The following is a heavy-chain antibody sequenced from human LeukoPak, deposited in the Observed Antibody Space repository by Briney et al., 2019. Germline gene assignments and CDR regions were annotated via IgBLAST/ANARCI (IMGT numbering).Heavy chain of an antibody. V-gene: IGHV3-66*01. CDR1: GLTVSDKY. Sequence: GGSLRLSCAVSGLTVSDKYTTWVRQAPGKGLEWVSVIYGGGSTYYADSVKDRFTISRDNSKNTLYLQMNSLRAEDTAVYYCAKDPRTSYDFWSGYLTRGYFDYWGQGTLVTVSS. J-gene: IGHJ4*02. D-gene: IGHD3-3*01. CDR2: IYGGGST. CDR3: AKDPRTSYDFWSGYLTRGYFDY.